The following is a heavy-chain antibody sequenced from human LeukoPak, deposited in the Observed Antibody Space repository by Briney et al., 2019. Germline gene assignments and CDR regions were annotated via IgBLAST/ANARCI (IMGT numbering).Heavy chain of an antibody. CDR2: IDDSGKT. CDR1: GDSINTYY. J-gene: IGHJ4*02. Sequence: SETLSLTCTVSGDSINTYYWSWIRQPPGKGLEWIGYIDDSGKTNYNPSLKSRVTISRDTSKNQFSLKLSSVTAADTAVYYCARVLRRTHFDYWGQGTLVTVSS. V-gene: IGHV4-59*12. CDR3: ARVLRRTHFDY.